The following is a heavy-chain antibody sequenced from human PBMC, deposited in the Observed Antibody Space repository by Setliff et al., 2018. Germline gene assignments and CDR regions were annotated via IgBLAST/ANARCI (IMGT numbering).Heavy chain of an antibody. CDR1: GGSISSGGYY. CDR2: IYYSRST. J-gene: IGHJ3*02. D-gene: IGHD4-17*01. CDR3: ARDPLTTNRRRAFDI. Sequence: PSETLFLTCTVSGGSISSGGYYWSWIRQHPGKGLEWIGYIYYSRSTYYNPSLKSRVTISVDTSKNQFSLKLSSVTAADTAVYYCARDPLTTNRRRAFDIWGQGTMVTVSS. V-gene: IGHV4-31*03.